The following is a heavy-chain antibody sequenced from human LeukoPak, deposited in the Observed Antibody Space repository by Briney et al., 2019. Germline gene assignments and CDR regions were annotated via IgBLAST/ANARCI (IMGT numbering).Heavy chain of an antibody. J-gene: IGHJ5*02. CDR2: INHSGST. D-gene: IGHD3-10*01. CDR3: ARDSGTTGEVKFDP. V-gene: IGHV4-34*01. Sequence: SETLSLTCAVYGGSFSGYYGSWIRQPPGKGLECIGEINHSGSTNYNPSLKSRVTISVDTSKNQFSLKLSSVTAADTAVYYCARDSGTTGEVKFDPWGQGPLVTVSS. CDR1: GGSFSGYY.